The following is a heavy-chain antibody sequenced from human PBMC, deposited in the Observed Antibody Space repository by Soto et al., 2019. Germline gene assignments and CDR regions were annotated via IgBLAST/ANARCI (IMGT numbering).Heavy chain of an antibody. CDR1: GGSISGYY. Sequence: SETLSLTCTVSGGSISGYYWSWIRQPAGKGLEWIGRIYASGNTNKNPSLKSRVTMSVDTSKNQFSLRLNSVTAADTAVYYCARVGRTRATVTTDAFDVWGQGTKVTVSS. V-gene: IGHV4-4*07. J-gene: IGHJ3*01. D-gene: IGHD4-17*01. CDR2: IYASGNT. CDR3: ARVGRTRATVTTDAFDV.